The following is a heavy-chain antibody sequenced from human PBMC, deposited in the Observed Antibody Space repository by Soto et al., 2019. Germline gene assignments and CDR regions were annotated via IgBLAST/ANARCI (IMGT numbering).Heavy chain of an antibody. D-gene: IGHD3-10*01. J-gene: IGHJ5*02. CDR3: ARGEGRSLRGAGAPNWFDP. V-gene: IGHV4-31*03. CDR1: GGSISSGGYY. Sequence: QVQLQESGPGLVKPSQTLSLTCTVSGGSISSGGYYWSWIRQHPGKGLEWIGYIYYSGSTYYNPSLRGRVTISVDKAKNQFSLKLSSVTAADTAVYYCARGEGRSLRGAGAPNWFDPWGQGTLVTVSS. CDR2: IYYSGST.